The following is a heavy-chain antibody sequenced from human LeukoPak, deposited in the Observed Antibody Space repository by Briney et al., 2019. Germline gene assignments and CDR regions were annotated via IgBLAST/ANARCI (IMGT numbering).Heavy chain of an antibody. V-gene: IGHV4-59*08. CDR2: IYYSGST. D-gene: IGHD3-10*01. CDR3: ARKPIFASGRHWYYFDN. Sequence: NASETLSLTCTVSGGSISSYYWSWIRQPPGKGLEWIGYIYYSGSTNYNPSLKSRVTISVDTSKNQFSLKLNSVTAADTAVYYCARKPIFASGRHWYYFDNWGQGTLVTVSS. CDR1: GGSISSYY. J-gene: IGHJ4*02.